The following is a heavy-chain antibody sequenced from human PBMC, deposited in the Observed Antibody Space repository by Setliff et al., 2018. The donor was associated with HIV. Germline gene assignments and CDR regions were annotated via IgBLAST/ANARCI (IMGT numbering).Heavy chain of an antibody. CDR2: IGAAKGNT. CDR1: GYTFTSYG. V-gene: IGHV1-3*01. Sequence: ASVKVSCKARGYTFTSYGIHWVRQAPGQRLEWLGWIGAAKGNTQYSHNFQGRVSITRDTAATTAYMELRSLRSEDTAVYFRAREADVLSRHYYYYMDVWGKGTTVTVSS. J-gene: IGHJ6*03. CDR3: AREADVLSRHYYYYMDV.